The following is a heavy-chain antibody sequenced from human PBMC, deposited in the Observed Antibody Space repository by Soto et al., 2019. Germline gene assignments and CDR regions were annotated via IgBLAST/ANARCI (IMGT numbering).Heavy chain of an antibody. Sequence: GGSLRLSCEASGFTFSGFDMHWVRQPTGKGLEWVSTIGTAGDTYYAVSVKGRFTISRDNAKNSLSLQMNSLRDGETAVYFCARGQEVGAHFFDSWGQGAQVTVSS. CDR2: IGTAGDT. V-gene: IGHV3-13*01. D-gene: IGHD3-3*02. J-gene: IGHJ4*02. CDR3: ARGQEVGAHFFDS. CDR1: GFTFSGFD.